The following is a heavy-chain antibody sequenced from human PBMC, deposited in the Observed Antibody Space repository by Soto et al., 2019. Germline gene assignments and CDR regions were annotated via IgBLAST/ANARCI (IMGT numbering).Heavy chain of an antibody. J-gene: IGHJ3*02. CDR2: ISSSGSTI. CDR1: GFTFSDYY. D-gene: IGHD3-22*01. V-gene: IGHV3-11*01. CDR3: AREGSYYYDSRGPSAFDI. Sequence: QVQLVESGGGLVKPGGSLRLSCAASGFTFSDYYMSWIRQAPGKGLEWVSYISSSGSTIYYADSVKDRFTISRDNVKNSLYLQMNSLRAEDTAVYYCAREGSYYYDSRGPSAFDIWGQGTMVTVAS.